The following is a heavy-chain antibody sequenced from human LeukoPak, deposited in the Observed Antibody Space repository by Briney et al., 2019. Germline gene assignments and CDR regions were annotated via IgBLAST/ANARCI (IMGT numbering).Heavy chain of an antibody. V-gene: IGHV3-74*01. CDR1: GFTFSTYW. J-gene: IGHJ4*02. CDR2: INTDGSST. Sequence: PGGSLRLSCAASGFTFSTYWMHWVRQAPGKGLVWVSRINTDGSSTTYADSVKGRFTISRDNAKNTVYLQMNSLRAEDTAVYFCAGYDFWSGAPFDYWGQGTLVTVSS. D-gene: IGHD3-3*01. CDR3: AGYDFWSGAPFDY.